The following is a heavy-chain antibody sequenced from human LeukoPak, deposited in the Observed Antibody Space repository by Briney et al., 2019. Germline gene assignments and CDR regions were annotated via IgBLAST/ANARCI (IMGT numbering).Heavy chain of an antibody. J-gene: IGHJ4*02. CDR1: GFTFDDYA. V-gene: IGHV3-43*02. CDR2: ISGDGGTT. Sequence: PGRSLRLSCTASGFTFDDYAMHWVRQAPAKGLEWVSLISGDGGTTDYADSVKGRFTISRDNRRNSLYLHMNSLRTEDTALYFCAKVYVGSWYAYDHWGQGTLVTVSS. D-gene: IGHD6-13*01. CDR3: AKVYVGSWYAYDH.